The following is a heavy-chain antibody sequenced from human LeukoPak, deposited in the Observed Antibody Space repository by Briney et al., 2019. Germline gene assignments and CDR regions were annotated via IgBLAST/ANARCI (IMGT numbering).Heavy chain of an antibody. Sequence: GGSLRLSCAASGFTFSSYAMSWVRQAPGKGLEWVSAISGSGGSTYYADSVKSRFTISRDNSKNTLYLQMNSLRAEDTAVYYCARDLMGPGAAAGTLIDYWGQGTLVTVSS. CDR1: GFTFSSYA. CDR2: ISGSGGST. CDR3: ARDLMGPGAAAGTLIDY. D-gene: IGHD6-13*01. J-gene: IGHJ4*02. V-gene: IGHV3-23*01.